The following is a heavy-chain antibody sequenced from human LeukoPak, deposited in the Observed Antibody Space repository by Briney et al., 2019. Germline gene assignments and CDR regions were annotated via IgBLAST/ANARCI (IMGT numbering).Heavy chain of an antibody. V-gene: IGHV3-74*01. D-gene: IGHD2-8*01. Sequence: QPGGFLRLSCAASGFTFSSHRMHWVRQAPGKGLVWVSCVSTDGSTTNYADSVKGRFTISRDNAKNTLYLQMNSLRVEDTAVYYCARDTNGLAYWGLGTRVTVSS. J-gene: IGHJ4*02. CDR2: VSTDGSTT. CDR1: GFTFSSHR. CDR3: ARDTNGLAY.